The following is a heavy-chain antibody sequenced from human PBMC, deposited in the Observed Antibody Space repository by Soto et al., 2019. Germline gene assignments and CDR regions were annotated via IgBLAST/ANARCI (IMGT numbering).Heavy chain of an antibody. V-gene: IGHV4-31*03. CDR1: GGSISSGDYY. J-gene: IGHJ3*02. CDR3: VRDYDYDTSRNDAFDI. Sequence: QVQLQESGPGLVKPSQTLSLTCTVSGGSISSGDYYWSWIRHHPGKALEWIGYIYSSGRTYYNPSLRSRVTISADTSKNQFSLRLSSVTAADTAVYYCVRDYDYDTSRNDAFDIWGQGTMVTGSS. CDR2: IYSSGRT. D-gene: IGHD3-22*01.